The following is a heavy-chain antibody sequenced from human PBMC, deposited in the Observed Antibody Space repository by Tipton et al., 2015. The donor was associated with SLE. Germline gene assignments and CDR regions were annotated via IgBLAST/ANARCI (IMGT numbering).Heavy chain of an antibody. Sequence: TLSLTCTVSDGSISSSSYYWGWIRQPPGKGLEWIGSIYYSGSTYYNPSLKSRVTISVDTSKNQFSLKLSSVTAADTAVYYCARPKTVSSSGAKWFDPWGQGTLVTVSS. J-gene: IGHJ5*02. V-gene: IGHV4-39*01. CDR2: IYYSGST. D-gene: IGHD6-6*01. CDR1: DGSISSSSYY. CDR3: ARPKTVSSSGAKWFDP.